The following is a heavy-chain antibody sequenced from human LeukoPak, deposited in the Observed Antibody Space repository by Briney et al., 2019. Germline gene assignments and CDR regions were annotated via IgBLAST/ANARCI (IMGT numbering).Heavy chain of an antibody. Sequence: GESLKISCKGSGYSFTSYWISWVRQMPGKGLEWMGRIDPSDSYTNYSPSFQGHVTISADKSISTAYLQWSSLKALDTAMYYCARIGGFDLNGGYWGQGTLVTVSS. V-gene: IGHV5-10-1*01. CDR1: GYSFTSYW. J-gene: IGHJ4*02. D-gene: IGHD3-9*01. CDR2: IDPSDSYT. CDR3: ARIGGFDLNGGY.